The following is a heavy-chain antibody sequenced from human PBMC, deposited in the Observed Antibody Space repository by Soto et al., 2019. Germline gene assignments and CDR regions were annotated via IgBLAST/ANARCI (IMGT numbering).Heavy chain of an antibody. Sequence: SETLSLTCTVSGGSISSGGYYWSWIRQHPGKGLEWIGYIYYSGSTYYNPSLKSRVTISVDTSKNQFSLKLSSVTAADTAVYYCARGRRGSAYSNKWGTQIDYWGQGTLVTVSS. J-gene: IGHJ4*02. CDR1: GGSISSGGYY. D-gene: IGHD4-4*01. V-gene: IGHV4-31*03. CDR3: ARGRRGSAYSNKWGTQIDY. CDR2: IYYSGST.